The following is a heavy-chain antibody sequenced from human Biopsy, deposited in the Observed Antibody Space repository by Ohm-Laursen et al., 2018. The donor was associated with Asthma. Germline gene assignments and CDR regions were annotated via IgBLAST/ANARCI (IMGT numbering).Heavy chain of an antibody. J-gene: IGHJ4*02. V-gene: IGHV3-9*01. CDR3: RALPTRIMYFDS. CDR2: ISWNSRSI. Sequence: SSLRLSCTASGLNFEDYVMHWVRQAPGKGLEWVSGISWNSRSIGYGDSVKGRFTISRDNTKNSLYLQMNSLSPEDTAMYYCRALPTRIMYFDSWGQGTLVTVSS. D-gene: IGHD3-16*01. CDR1: GLNFEDYV.